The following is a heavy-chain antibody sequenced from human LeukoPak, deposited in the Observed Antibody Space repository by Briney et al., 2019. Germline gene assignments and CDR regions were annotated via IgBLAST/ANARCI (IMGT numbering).Heavy chain of an antibody. CDR2: ISAYNGNT. CDR1: GYTFTSYG. J-gene: IGHJ6*02. CDR3: ARYIVVVVAATPASDYYYGMDV. Sequence: GASVKVSCKASGYTFTSYGISWVRQAPGQGLEWMGWISAYNGNTNYAQKLQGRVTMTIDTSTSTAYMELRSLRSDDTAVYYCARYIVVVVAATPASDYYYGMDVWGQGTTVTVSS. V-gene: IGHV1-18*01. D-gene: IGHD2-15*01.